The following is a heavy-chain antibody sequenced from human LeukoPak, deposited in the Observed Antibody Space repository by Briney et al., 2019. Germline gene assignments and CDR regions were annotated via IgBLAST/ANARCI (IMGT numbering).Heavy chain of an antibody. D-gene: IGHD1-26*01. V-gene: IGHV1-46*01. CDR2: INPSGGST. Sequence: GASVKLSCKAFGYTFTGYWMHWVRQAPGQGLEWMGIINPSGGSTSYAQKFQGRVTMTRDMSTSTVYMELSSLRSEDTAVYYCARDAVGATFMTDYWGQGTLVTVSS. CDR1: GYTFTGYW. CDR3: ARDAVGATFMTDY. J-gene: IGHJ4*02.